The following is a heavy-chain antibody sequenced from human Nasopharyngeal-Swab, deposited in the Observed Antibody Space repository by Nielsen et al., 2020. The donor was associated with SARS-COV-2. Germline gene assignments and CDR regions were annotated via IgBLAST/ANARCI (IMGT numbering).Heavy chain of an antibody. CDR1: GGSISSSSYY. Sequence: SETLSLTCTVSGGSISSSSYYWGWIRQPPGKGLEWIGSIYYSGSTYYNPSLKSRVTISVDTSKNQFSLKLSSVTAADTAVYYCARPVVRGYSPFFDYWGQGTLVTASS. D-gene: IGHD3-10*01. J-gene: IGHJ4*02. V-gene: IGHV4-39*01. CDR2: IYYSGST. CDR3: ARPVVRGYSPFFDY.